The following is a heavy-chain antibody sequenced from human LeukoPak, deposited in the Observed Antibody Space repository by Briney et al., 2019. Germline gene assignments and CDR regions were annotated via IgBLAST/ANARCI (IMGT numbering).Heavy chain of an antibody. V-gene: IGHV3-33*01. CDR2: IWYDGSNK. J-gene: IGHJ4*02. CDR3: ASSYYYGSGSYAY. Sequence: GGSLRLSCAASGFTFSSYGMHWVRQAPGKGLEWVGVIWYDGSNKYYADSVKGRFTISRDNSKNTLYLQMNSLRAEDTAVYYCASSYYYGSGSYAYWGQGTLVTVSS. CDR1: GFTFSSYG. D-gene: IGHD3-10*01.